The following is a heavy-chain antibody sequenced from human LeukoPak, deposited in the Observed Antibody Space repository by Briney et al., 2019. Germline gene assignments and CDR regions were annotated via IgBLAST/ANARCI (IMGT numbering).Heavy chain of an antibody. CDR3: ARGKRYCSGGSCNWFDP. CDR1: GGSISSYY. Sequence: SETLSLTCTVSGGSISSYYWSWIRQPPGKGLEWIGYIYYSGSPNYNPSLKSRVTISVDTSKNQFSLKLSSVTAADTAVYYCARGKRYCSGGSCNWFDPWGQGTLVTVSS. V-gene: IGHV4-59*01. CDR2: IYYSGSP. D-gene: IGHD2-15*01. J-gene: IGHJ5*02.